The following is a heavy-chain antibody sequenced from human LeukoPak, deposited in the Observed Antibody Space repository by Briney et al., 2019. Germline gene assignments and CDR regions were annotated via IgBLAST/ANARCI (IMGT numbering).Heavy chain of an antibody. CDR1: GYSCTSYG. CDR3: AKALRYFDWLPAADDAFDI. Sequence: ASVKVSCKASGYSCTSYGISWLRQAPGQGLEWMGWISAYNGNTNYAQKLQGRVTMATDTSTSTAYMELRSLRSDLTGLYSCAKALRYFDWLPAADDAFDIWRQGTMVTVSS. CDR2: ISAYNGNT. J-gene: IGHJ3*02. D-gene: IGHD3-9*01. V-gene: IGHV1-18*01.